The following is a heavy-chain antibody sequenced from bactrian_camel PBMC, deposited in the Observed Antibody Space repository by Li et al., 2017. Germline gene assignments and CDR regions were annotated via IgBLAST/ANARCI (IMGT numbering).Heavy chain of an antibody. CDR2: IGRDGTP. D-gene: IGHD3*01. J-gene: IGHJ4*01. CDR1: GFTFGDNY. V-gene: IGHV3-2*01. CDR3: VTDASTPGLGAARY. Sequence: QLVESGGGSVQAGGSLRLSCAASGFTFGDNYMHWVRQAPGKGLEWVSTIGRDGTPYYLDSVKGRFTIFRDNVKNTLYLQMNGLKTEDSARYHCVTDASTPGLGAARYWGQGTQVTVS.